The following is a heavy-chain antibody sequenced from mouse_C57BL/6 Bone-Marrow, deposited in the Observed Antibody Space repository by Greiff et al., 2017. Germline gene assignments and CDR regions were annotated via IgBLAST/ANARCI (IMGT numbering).Heavy chain of an antibody. J-gene: IGHJ4*01. CDR1: GFSLTSYG. D-gene: IGHD2-5*01. CDR3: ASGYYSNFYYAMDY. CDR2: IWSGGST. Sequence: VQLQQSGPGLVQPSQSLSITCTVSGFSLTSYGVHWVRQSPGKGLEWLGVIWSGGSTDYNAAFISRLSISKDNSKSQVFFKMNSLQADDTAIYYCASGYYSNFYYAMDYWGQGTSVTVSS. V-gene: IGHV2-2*01.